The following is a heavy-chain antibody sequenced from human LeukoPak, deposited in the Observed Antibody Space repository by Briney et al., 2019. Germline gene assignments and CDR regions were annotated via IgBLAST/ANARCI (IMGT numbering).Heavy chain of an antibody. CDR3: ARVLGYCSSTSCHTADY. CDR1: GGSISSYY. V-gene: IGHV4-59*08. D-gene: IGHD2-2*01. CDR2: TYYSGST. J-gene: IGHJ4*02. Sequence: SETLSLTCTVSGGSISSYYWSWIRQPPGKGLEWIGYTYYSGSTNYNPSLKSRVTISVDTSKNQFSLKLSSVTAADTAVYYCARVLGYCSSTSCHTADYWGQGTLVTVSS.